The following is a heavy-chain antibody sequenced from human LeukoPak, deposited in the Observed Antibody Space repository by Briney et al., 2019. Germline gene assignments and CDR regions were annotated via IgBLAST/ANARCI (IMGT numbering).Heavy chain of an antibody. CDR1: GLTFCKSW. D-gene: IGHD3-3*01. CDR2: KNQDGSEK. Sequence: GGPLRLSCAASGLTFCKSWMDWVRQAPGKGLGGVANKNQDGSEKYYVDSVKGRFTISRDNAKNSLYLQMNSLRPEDTAVYYCPRSLDSWGQGTLVTVST. J-gene: IGHJ5*02. V-gene: IGHV3-7*05. CDR3: PRSLDS.